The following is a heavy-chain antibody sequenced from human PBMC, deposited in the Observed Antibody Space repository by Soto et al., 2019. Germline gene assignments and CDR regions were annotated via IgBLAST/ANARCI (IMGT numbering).Heavy chain of an antibody. Sequence: GYLRICCAVSGFTFSSYAMSWVRQASGKGMEWVAAISGSGGSTYYADSVKGRFTISRENSKNTLYLQMNSLRAEDAAVYYCAKDLVGSNADYYDYWGQGT. CDR1: GFTFSSYA. V-gene: IGHV3-23*01. CDR2: ISGSGGST. D-gene: IGHD2-15*01. J-gene: IGHJ4*02. CDR3: AKDLVGSNADYYDY.